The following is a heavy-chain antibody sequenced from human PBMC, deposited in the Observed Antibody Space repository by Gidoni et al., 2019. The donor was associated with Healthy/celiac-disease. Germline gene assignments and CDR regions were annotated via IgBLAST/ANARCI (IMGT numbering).Heavy chain of an antibody. D-gene: IGHD2-21*02. CDR1: GGSFSGYY. V-gene: IGHV4-34*01. J-gene: IGHJ5*02. CDR3: ARGGIVVVTASNWFDP. Sequence: QVQLQQWGAGLFKPSETLSLTCAVYGGSFSGYYWSWIRQPPGKGLEWIGEINHSGSTNYNPSLKSRVTISVDTSKNQFSLKLSSVTAADTAVYYCARGGIVVVTASNWFDPWGQGTLVTVSS. CDR2: INHSGST.